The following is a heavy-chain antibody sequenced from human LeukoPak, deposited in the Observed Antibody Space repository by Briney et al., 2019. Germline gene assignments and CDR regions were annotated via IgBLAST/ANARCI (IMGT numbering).Heavy chain of an antibody. CDR2: TSVSDDST. J-gene: IGHJ4*02. CDR1: GFTSSDYT. V-gene: IGHV3-23*01. D-gene: IGHD3-22*01. Sequence: PGGSLRLSCAASGFTSSDYTMNWVRQAPGKGLEWVSGTSVSDDSTYYADSVKGRFTMSRDNSNNMLYLQMNSLRAEDTAVYFCAKRGVVIRVILVGFHKEAYYFDSWGQGALVTVSS. CDR3: AKRGVVIRVILVGFHKEAYYFDS.